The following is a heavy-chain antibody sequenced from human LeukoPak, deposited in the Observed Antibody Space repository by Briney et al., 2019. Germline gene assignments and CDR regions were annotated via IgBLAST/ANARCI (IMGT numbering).Heavy chain of an antibody. Sequence: PGGSLRLSCAASGFISSTYSMNWVRQAPGKGLEWVPYISSSGSTIYYADSVKGRFTISRDNANYSLSLQMNSLRAEDTAVYYCEICGLGSWTFDSWGRGTLVTVSS. D-gene: IGHD1-26*01. V-gene: IGHV3-48*04. CDR1: GFISSTYS. J-gene: IGHJ4*02. CDR2: ISSSGSTI. CDR3: EICGLGSWTFDS.